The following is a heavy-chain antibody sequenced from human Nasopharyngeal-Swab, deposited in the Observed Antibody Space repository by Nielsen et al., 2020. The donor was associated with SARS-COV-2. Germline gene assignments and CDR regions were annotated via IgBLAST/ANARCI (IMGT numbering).Heavy chain of an antibody. CDR3: ARGETGTTISWFDP. CDR2: IDPSDSYT. V-gene: IGHV5-10-1*01. J-gene: IGHJ5*02. Sequence: VRQMPGKGLEWMGRIDPSDSYTNYSPSFQGHVTISADKSISTAYLQWSSLKASDTAMYYCARGETGTTISWFDPWSQGTLVTVSS. D-gene: IGHD1-7*01.